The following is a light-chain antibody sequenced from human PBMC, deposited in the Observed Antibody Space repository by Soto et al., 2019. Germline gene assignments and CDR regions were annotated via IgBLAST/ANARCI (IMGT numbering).Light chain of an antibody. CDR3: QQFNTYPT. Sequence: AIQLTQSPSSLSASVGARVTITCRASQGISSALAWYQQKPGKAPKLLISHASSLESGVPSRFSGSGSGTDFTLTISSLQPEDFATYHCQQFNTYPTFGGGTKVDIK. V-gene: IGKV1-13*02. J-gene: IGKJ4*01. CDR2: HAS. CDR1: QGISSA.